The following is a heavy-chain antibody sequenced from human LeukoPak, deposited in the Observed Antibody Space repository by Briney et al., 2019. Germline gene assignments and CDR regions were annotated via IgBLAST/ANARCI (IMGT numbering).Heavy chain of an antibody. CDR3: ARDNGLVVVPSWFDP. CDR1: GYTFTGYD. CDR2: INPNSGGT. J-gene: IGHJ5*02. Sequence: GASVKVSCKASGYTFTGYDMHWVRQAPGQGLEWMGWINPNSGGTNYAQKFQGRVTMTRDTSISTAYMELSRLRSDDTAVYYCARDNGLVVVPSWFDPWGQGTLVTVSS. D-gene: IGHD2-2*01. V-gene: IGHV1-2*02.